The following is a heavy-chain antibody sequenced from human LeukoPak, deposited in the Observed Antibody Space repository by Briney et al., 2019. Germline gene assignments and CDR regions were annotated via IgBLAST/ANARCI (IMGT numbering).Heavy chain of an antibody. J-gene: IGHJ4*02. D-gene: IGHD4-17*01. Sequence: PGGSLRLSCAASGFTFSSYAMSWVRQAPGKGLEWVSAISGSGGSTYYADSVKGRFAISRDNSKNTLYLQMNSLRAEDTAVYYCAKDQSPFMTTVTTIYYFDYWGQETLVTVSS. V-gene: IGHV3-23*01. CDR2: ISGSGGST. CDR3: AKDQSPFMTTVTTIYYFDY. CDR1: GFTFSSYA.